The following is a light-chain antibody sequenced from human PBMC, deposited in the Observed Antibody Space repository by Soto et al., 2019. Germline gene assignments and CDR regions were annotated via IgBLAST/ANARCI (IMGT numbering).Light chain of an antibody. Sequence: GISNRFSGSKSGNTATLTISGLQAEDEADYYCSSHSGGGPLIFGSGTKVTVL. J-gene: IGLJ1*01. CDR3: SSHSGGGPLI. V-gene: IGLV2-14*01.